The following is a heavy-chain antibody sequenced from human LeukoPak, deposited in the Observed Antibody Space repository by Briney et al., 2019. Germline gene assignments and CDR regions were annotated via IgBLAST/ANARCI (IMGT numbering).Heavy chain of an antibody. Sequence: PSETLSLTCTVSGSSISSSSYYWVWLRQPPGKGLEWIGTIYYSGSTYYNPSLKSRVTISVDTSKNQFSLQLSSVTAADTAVYYCARSDSSPSLFLGSYYGMDVWGQGTTVTVSS. CDR1: GSSISSSSYY. V-gene: IGHV4-39*01. CDR3: ARSDSSPSLFLGSYYGMDV. D-gene: IGHD6-6*01. J-gene: IGHJ6*02. CDR2: IYYSGST.